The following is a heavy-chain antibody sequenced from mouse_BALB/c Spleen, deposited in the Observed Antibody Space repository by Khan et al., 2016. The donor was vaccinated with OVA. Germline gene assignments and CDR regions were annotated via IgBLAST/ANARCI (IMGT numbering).Heavy chain of an antibody. D-gene: IGHD1-1*01. J-gene: IGHJ1*01. V-gene: IGHV3-1*02. CDR2: IHYSGSI. CDR1: GYSITSGYS. Sequence: EVQLQESGPDLVKPSQSLSLTCTVTGYSITSGYSWHWIRQFPGNKLEWMGYIHYSGSINYNPSLKSRISITRDTSKNQFFLQLNSVTTEDTATFYCASTGTTVVAYWYFDVWGAGTTVTVSS. CDR3: ASTGTTVVAYWYFDV.